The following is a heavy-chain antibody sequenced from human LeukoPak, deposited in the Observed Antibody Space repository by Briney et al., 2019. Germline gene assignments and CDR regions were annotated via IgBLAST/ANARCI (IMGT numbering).Heavy chain of an antibody. CDR3: ARRMRTVTDTFDV. Sequence: SETLSLTCTVFCDSLTSHFWSWIRQPPGKGLEWIGYVYSSGTTNYNPSLTSRVSISMDTSKKQISLRLTSLTAADTAVYYCARRMRTVTDTFDVWGQGHLVTVSS. D-gene: IGHD4-11*01. J-gene: IGHJ3*01. CDR1: CDSLTSHF. V-gene: IGHV4-59*08. CDR2: VYSSGTT.